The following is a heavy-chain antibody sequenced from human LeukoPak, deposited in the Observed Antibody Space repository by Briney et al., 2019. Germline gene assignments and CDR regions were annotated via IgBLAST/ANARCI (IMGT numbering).Heavy chain of an antibody. D-gene: IGHD6-13*01. Sequence: GGSLRLSCAASGFTFSSYAMHWARQAPGKGLEWVAVISYDGSNKYYADSVKGRFTISRGNSKNTLYLQMNSLRAEDTAVYYCARDPAGIAAAVFDYWGQGTLVTVSS. J-gene: IGHJ4*02. CDR3: ARDPAGIAAAVFDY. CDR2: ISYDGSNK. CDR1: GFTFSSYA. V-gene: IGHV3-30*04.